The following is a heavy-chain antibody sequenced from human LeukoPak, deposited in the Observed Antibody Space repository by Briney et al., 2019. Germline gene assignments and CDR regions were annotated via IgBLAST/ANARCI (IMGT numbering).Heavy chain of an antibody. J-gene: IGHJ5*02. CDR2: IWYDGSNK. V-gene: IGHV3-33*01. Sequence: GGSLRLSCAATGFTFSSYGMHWVRQAPGKGLEWVAVIWYDGSNKYYADSVKGRFTISRDNSKNTLYLQMNSLRAEDTAVYYCARDRGSIVGATVDGNWFDPWGQGTLVTASS. D-gene: IGHD1-26*01. CDR3: ARDRGSIVGATVDGNWFDP. CDR1: GFTFSSYG.